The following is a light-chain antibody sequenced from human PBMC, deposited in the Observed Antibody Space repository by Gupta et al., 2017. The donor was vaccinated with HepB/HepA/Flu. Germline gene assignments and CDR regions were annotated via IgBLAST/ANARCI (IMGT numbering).Light chain of an antibody. CDR1: QTIKSF. Sequence: DIQVTQFPSSLSASVGDRVTITCRTSQTIKSFLNWYQHRPGRAPKLLTYSASVLQSGVPSRFSGSGSATEFTLTISGLRPEDFATYYCHESFTPHFTFGGGTRVEI. CDR2: SAS. V-gene: IGKV1-39*01. CDR3: HESFTPHFT. J-gene: IGKJ4*01.